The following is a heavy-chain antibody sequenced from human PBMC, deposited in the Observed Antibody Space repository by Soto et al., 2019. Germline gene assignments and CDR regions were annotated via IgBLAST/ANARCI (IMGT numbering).Heavy chain of an antibody. J-gene: IGHJ5*02. CDR1: GGSISSSSYY. CDR2: IYYSGST. Sequence: SETLSLTCTVSGGSISSSSYYWGWIRQPPGKGLEWIGSIYYSGSTYYNPSLKSRVTISVDTSKNQFSLKLSSVTAADTAVYYCARHYYGSGPWEGWFDPWGQGTLVTVSS. CDR3: ARHYYGSGPWEGWFDP. D-gene: IGHD3-10*01. V-gene: IGHV4-39*01.